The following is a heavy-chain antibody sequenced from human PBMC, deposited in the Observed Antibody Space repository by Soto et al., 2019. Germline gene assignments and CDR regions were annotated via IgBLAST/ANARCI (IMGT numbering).Heavy chain of an antibody. J-gene: IGHJ6*02. V-gene: IGHV1-3*01. CDR2: INAGNGNT. CDR1: GYTFTSYA. CDR3: ARSYCISTSCPPYYGMDV. D-gene: IGHD2-2*01. Sequence: ASVKVSCKASGYTFTSYAMHWVRQAPGQRLEWMGWINAGNGNTKYSQKFQGRVTITRDTSASTAYMELSSLRSEDTAVYYCARSYCISTSCPPYYGMDVWGQGTTVTVSS.